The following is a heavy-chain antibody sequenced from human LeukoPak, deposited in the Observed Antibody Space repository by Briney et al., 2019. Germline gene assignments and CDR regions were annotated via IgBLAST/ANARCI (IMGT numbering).Heavy chain of an antibody. V-gene: IGHV1-18*01. Sequence: GAAVKVSCKSAGGTFSSYTISWGRQPPGQGLEWMGWISAYNGNTNYAQKLQGRVTMTTDTSTSTAYMELRSLRSDDTAVYYCARVPLAVAGTLSSDYWGQGTLVTVSS. CDR1: GGTFSSYT. CDR3: ARVPLAVAGTLSSDY. D-gene: IGHD6-19*01. J-gene: IGHJ4*02. CDR2: ISAYNGNT.